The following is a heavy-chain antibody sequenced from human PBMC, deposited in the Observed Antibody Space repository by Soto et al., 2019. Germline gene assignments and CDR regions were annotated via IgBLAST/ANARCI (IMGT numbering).Heavy chain of an antibody. D-gene: IGHD2-2*01. J-gene: IGHJ6*02. V-gene: IGHV5-51*01. CDR2: IYPGDSDT. CDR1: GYSFSTYW. Sequence: LGESLKISCKGFGYSFSTYWIGWVRQLPGQGLEWMGNIYPGDSDTRYSPSFQGQVTISADESITTAYLQWSSLNASDTAMYYCARLHCTVDQYYYYHMDVWGQGTTVTVSS. CDR3: ARLHCTVDQYYYYHMDV.